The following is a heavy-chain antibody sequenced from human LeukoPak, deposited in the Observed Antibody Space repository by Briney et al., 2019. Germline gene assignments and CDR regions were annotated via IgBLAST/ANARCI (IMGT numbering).Heavy chain of an antibody. Sequence: GGSLRLSCAASGFTVSTNYVSWVRQAPGKGLEWVSVIYSSGSTYYADSVKDRFTISRDGSQNVVYLQRNSLRVEDTAMYYCARATWGYQFDCWGQGTLVTVSS. CDR1: GFTVSTNY. D-gene: IGHD5-12*01. V-gene: IGHV3-66*01. CDR3: ARATWGYQFDC. CDR2: IYSSGST. J-gene: IGHJ4*02.